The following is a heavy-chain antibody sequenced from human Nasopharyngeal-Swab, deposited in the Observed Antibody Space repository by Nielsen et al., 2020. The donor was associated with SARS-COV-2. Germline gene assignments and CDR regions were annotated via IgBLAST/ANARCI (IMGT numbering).Heavy chain of an antibody. CDR1: GYTFTSYA. V-gene: IGHV1-3*01. CDR2: INAGNGNT. Sequence: ASVKVSCKASGYTFTSYAMHWVRQAPGQRLEWMGWINAGNGNTKYSQKFQGRVTITRDTSASTAYMELSSLRSEDTAVYYCARITPSTHNLDYWGQGILVTVSS. J-gene: IGHJ4*02. CDR3: ARITPSTHNLDY. D-gene: IGHD5/OR15-5a*01.